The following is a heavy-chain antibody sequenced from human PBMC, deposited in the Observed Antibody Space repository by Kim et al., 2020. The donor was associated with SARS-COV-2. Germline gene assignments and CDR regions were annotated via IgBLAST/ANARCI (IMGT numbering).Heavy chain of an antibody. CDR1: GGSISSSNW. D-gene: IGHD5-12*01. CDR3: ARDWSVATGGRYFDY. J-gene: IGHJ4*02. V-gene: IGHV4-4*02. Sequence: SETLSLTCAVSGGSISSSNWWSWVRQPPGKGLEWIGEIYHSGSTNYNPSLKSRVTISVDKSKNQFSLKLSSVTAADTAVYYCARDWSVATGGRYFDYWGQGTLVTVSS. CDR2: IYHSGST.